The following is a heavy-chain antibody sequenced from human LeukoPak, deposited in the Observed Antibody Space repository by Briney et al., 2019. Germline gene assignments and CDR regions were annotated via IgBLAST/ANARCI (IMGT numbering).Heavy chain of an antibody. V-gene: IGHV4-59*01. J-gene: IGHJ4*02. CDR1: GSSISSYY. CDR3: ARYYFGSGSYYLALDS. CDR2: IFDSGNT. D-gene: IGHD3-10*01. Sequence: SETLSLTCTVPGSSISSYYWMWIRQPPGQGLEWIGNIFDSGNTNYNPSLKSRVTISADTSTKQLSLKLSSVTAADTAVYYCARYYFGSGSYYLALDSWGQGTLVAVSS.